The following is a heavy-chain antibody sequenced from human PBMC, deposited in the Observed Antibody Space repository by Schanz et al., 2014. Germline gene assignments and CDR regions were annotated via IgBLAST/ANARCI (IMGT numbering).Heavy chain of an antibody. CDR1: GYIFTSYA. V-gene: IGHV1-18*01. D-gene: IGHD2-21*01. Sequence: GAEVKKPGASVKVSCKASGYIFTSYAMNWVRQAPGQGLEWMGWINAHNGNTNYAQNLQGRVTMTTDTSTTTAHMELRGLRSDDTAVYYCAKGQLLSYYFDYWGQGTLVTVSS. CDR3: AKGQLLSYYFDY. CDR2: INAHNGNT. J-gene: IGHJ4*02.